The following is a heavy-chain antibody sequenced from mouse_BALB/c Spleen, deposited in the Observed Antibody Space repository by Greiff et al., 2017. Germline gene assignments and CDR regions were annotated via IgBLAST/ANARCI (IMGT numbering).Heavy chain of an antibody. CDR3: ARAYYRSYFDY. J-gene: IGHJ2*01. CDR1: GYAFTNYL. CDR2: INPGSGGT. V-gene: IGHV1-54*01. Sequence: QVQLQQSGAELVRPGTSVKVSCKASGYAFTNYLIEWVKQRPGQGLEWIGVINPGSGGTNYNEKFKGKATLTADKSSSTAYMQLRSLTSDDSAVYFCARAYYRSYFDYWGQGTTLTVSS. D-gene: IGHD2-14*01.